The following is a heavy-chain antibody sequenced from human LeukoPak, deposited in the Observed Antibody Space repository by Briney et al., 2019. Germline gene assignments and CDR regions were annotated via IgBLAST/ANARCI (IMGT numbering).Heavy chain of an antibody. Sequence: SETLSLTCTVSGYSISSGYYWGWIRQPPGKGLEWIGSIYYSGSTYYNPSLKSRVTISVDTSKNQFSLKLSSVTAADTAVYYCARGGWPFDYWGQGTLVTVSS. D-gene: IGHD6-19*01. CDR3: ARGGWPFDY. CDR2: IYYSGST. CDR1: GYSISSGYY. V-gene: IGHV4-38-2*02. J-gene: IGHJ4*02.